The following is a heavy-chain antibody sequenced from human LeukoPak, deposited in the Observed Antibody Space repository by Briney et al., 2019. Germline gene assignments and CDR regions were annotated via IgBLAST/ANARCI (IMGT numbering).Heavy chain of an antibody. D-gene: IGHD5-12*01. CDR2: IYYSGST. Sequence: SETLSLTCTVSGGSISSYYWSWIRQPPGKGLEWIGYIYYSGSTNYNPSLKSRATISVDTSKNQFSLKLSSVTAADTAVYYCARGSGLGSGYEPDFDYWGQGTLVTVSS. CDR1: GGSISSYY. CDR3: ARGSGLGSGYEPDFDY. V-gene: IGHV4-59*01. J-gene: IGHJ4*02.